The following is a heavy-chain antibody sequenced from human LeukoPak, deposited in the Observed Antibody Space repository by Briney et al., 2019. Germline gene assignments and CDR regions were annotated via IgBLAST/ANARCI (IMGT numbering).Heavy chain of an antibody. CDR2: ISNSGGIT. CDR3: ARETRGYGLPEL. J-gene: IGHJ4*02. Sequence: PGGSLRLSCEASGLTFDIYSMSWVRQAPGKGLEGVVDISNSGGITMYADSVKGRFTISRDNSKNTVYLQMNSLRAEDKAVYYCARETRGYGLPELWGQGTLVTVSS. CDR1: GLTFDIYS. V-gene: IGHV3-23*01. D-gene: IGHD5-18*01.